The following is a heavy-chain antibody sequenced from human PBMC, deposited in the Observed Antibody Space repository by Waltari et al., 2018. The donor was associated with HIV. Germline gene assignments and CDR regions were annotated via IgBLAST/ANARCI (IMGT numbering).Heavy chain of an antibody. D-gene: IGHD2-21*01. CDR3: ARGIHIMVVSAPMAFDV. J-gene: IGHJ3*01. CDR1: GYRFISQS. CDR2: IIASNGNT. Sequence: QVQLVQSGAEVKKPGTSVKVSCETSGYRFISQSLHWVRQAPGQGLEWMGWIIASNGNTKYAEKLQCRLTLTTNTSTNRAYLEVRNLRSDDTAIYYCARGIHIMVVSAPMAFDVWGQGTLVTVSS. V-gene: IGHV1-18*01.